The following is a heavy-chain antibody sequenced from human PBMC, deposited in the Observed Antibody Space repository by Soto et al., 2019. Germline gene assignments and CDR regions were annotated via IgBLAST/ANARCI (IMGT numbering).Heavy chain of an antibody. CDR2: MLYSGHT. V-gene: IGHV4-39*01. Sequence: SETLSLTCSVSGYSVSSSDYYWAWIRQPPGKGLEWIGSMLYSGHTYYNPSLKSRVTLSVDTSKNQFSLKLSSVTAADTAVYYCARVPGTYSSGWPTYYYYGMDVWGQGTTVTVSS. CDR3: ARVPGTYSSGWPTYYYYGMDV. D-gene: IGHD6-19*01. CDR1: GYSVSSSDYY. J-gene: IGHJ6*02.